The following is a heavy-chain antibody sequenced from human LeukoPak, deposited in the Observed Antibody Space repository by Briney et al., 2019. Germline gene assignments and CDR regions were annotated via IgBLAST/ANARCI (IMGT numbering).Heavy chain of an antibody. V-gene: IGHV1-69*05. J-gene: IGHJ5*02. Sequence: GASVKVSCKASGGTFSSYAISWVRQAPGQGLEWMGRIIPIFGTANYAQKLQGRVTITTDESTSTAYMELSSLRSEDTAVYYCARESSSWLPSNWFDPWGQGTLVTVSS. CDR3: ARESSSWLPSNWFDP. CDR2: IIPIFGTA. CDR1: GGTFSSYA. D-gene: IGHD6-13*01.